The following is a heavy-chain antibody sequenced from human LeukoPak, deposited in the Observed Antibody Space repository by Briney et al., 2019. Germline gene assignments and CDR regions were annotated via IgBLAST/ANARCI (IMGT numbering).Heavy chain of an antibody. CDR1: GDSVSSGTHY. J-gene: IGHJ6*02. Sequence: SQTLSLTCTVSGDSVSSGTHYWRWVRQPAGKGLEWIGRVAPSGSISYNPSLTSRVTISVDTSKNHFSLRLNSVTATDTAVYYCATYRSALSYGMDVWGRGTTVTVS. V-gene: IGHV4-61*02. CDR3: ATYRSALSYGMDV. CDR2: VAPSGSI. D-gene: IGHD6-6*01.